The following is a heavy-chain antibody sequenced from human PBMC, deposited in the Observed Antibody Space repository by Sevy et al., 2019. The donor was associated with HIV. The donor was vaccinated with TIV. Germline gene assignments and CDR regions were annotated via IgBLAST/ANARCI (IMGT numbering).Heavy chain of an antibody. J-gene: IGHJ4*02. Sequence: GGSVRLSCDASGFTFDMYWMQWVRQAPGKGLEWVANIRQDGNEIYYAASVRGRFTISRDNAKGSLYLQMNNLRVEDTATHYCARRYFDLWGQGTLVTVSS. CDR3: ARRYFDL. V-gene: IGHV3-7*03. CDR2: IRQDGNEI. CDR1: GFTFDMYW.